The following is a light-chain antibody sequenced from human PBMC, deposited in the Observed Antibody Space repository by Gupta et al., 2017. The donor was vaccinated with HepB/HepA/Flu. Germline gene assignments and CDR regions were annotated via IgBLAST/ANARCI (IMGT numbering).Light chain of an antibody. CDR3: SSYISSHSLVV. V-gene: IGLV2-14*03. CDR1: SSDVGASDC. CDR2: DVS. Sequence: QSALTQPASVSGSPGQSITISCTGTSSDVGASDCVSRYQQHPGKAPKLIIYDVSHRPPGFSYRFSASKFGSTASLTISGLQPEDEATYYCSSYISSHSLVVFGEGTKVTVL. J-gene: IGLJ2*01.